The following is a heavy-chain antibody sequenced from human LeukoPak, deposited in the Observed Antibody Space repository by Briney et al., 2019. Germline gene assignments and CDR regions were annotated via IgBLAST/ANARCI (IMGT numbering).Heavy chain of an antibody. V-gene: IGHV3-11*01. CDR1: GFTFSDYY. J-gene: IGHJ4*02. CDR3: ARVGVRVGATYYFDY. CDR2: ISSSGSTI. D-gene: IGHD1-26*01. Sequence: GGSLRLSCAASGFTFSDYYMSWISQAPGKGLEWVSYISSSGSTIYYADSVKGRFTISRDNAKNSLYLQMNSLRAEDTAVYYCARVGVRVGATYYFDYWGQGTLVTVSS.